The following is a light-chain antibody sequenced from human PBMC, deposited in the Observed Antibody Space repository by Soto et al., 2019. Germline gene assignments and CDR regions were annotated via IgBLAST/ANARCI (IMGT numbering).Light chain of an antibody. CDR3: LQHNSYPYT. CDR2: TAS. J-gene: IGKJ2*01. V-gene: IGKV1-17*01. CDR1: QGIGND. Sequence: DIQMTQSPSSLSASVGDRVTITCRASQGIGNDLGWYQQKPEKAPKRLIYTASTLQSGVPSRFSLSGSGTQFTLTVTSLQHEDFATYDCLQHNSYPYTFGQGTKLEIK.